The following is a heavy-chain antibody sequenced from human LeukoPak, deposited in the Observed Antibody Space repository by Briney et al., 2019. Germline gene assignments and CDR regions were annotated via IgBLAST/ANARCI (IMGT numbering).Heavy chain of an antibody. Sequence: AGGSLRLSCAASGFTFSNYGMHWVRQAPGKGLEWVAVIWYDGSNKYYADSVKGRFTISRDNSKNTLYLQMNSLRAEDTAVYYCVKMTEESYFDYWGQGSLVTVSS. CDR2: IWYDGSNK. CDR3: VKMTEESYFDY. D-gene: IGHD1-14*01. J-gene: IGHJ4*02. V-gene: IGHV3-33*06. CDR1: GFTFSNYG.